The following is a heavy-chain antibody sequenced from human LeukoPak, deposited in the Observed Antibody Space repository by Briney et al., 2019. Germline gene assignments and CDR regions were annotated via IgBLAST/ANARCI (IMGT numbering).Heavy chain of an antibody. CDR1: GFTFSTYW. V-gene: IGHV3-7*04. Sequence: GGSLRLSCAASGFTFSTYWMTWVRQDPGKGLEWVANIKQDGGEKYYVDSVKGRFTISRDNAENSIYLQMNSLRAEDTAVYYCARGRYWGDFDYWGQGPLVTVS. CDR3: ARGRYWGDFDY. J-gene: IGHJ4*02. CDR2: IKQDGGEK. D-gene: IGHD3-10*01.